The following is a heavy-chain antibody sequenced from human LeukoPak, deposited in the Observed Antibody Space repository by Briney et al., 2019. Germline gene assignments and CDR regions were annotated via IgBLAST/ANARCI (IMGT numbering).Heavy chain of an antibody. D-gene: IGHD3-22*01. CDR2: IDYSGGDT. V-gene: IGHV3-23*01. Sequence: GGSLRLSCAASGFTLSSYEMSWIRQAPGKGLEWVSSIDYSGGDTHYADSVKGRFTISRDNSKNTLYLQINSLRVEDTAVYYCAKSWNYYDSSGDDALDIWGQGTMVTVSS. J-gene: IGHJ3*02. CDR3: AKSWNYYDSSGDDALDI. CDR1: GFTLSSYE.